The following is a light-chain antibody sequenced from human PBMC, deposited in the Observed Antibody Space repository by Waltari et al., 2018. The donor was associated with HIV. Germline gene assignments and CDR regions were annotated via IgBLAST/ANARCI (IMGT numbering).Light chain of an antibody. Sequence: EIVLTQSPGTLSLSPGDRATLSCRASQSVSSSYLAWYQQKPGQAPRLLIYGASSRATGIPDRFSGSGSGTDCTLTISRLEPEDFAVYYCQQYGSSPPYTFGQGTKLEIK. V-gene: IGKV3-20*01. CDR3: QQYGSSPPYT. CDR1: QSVSSSY. CDR2: GAS. J-gene: IGKJ2*01.